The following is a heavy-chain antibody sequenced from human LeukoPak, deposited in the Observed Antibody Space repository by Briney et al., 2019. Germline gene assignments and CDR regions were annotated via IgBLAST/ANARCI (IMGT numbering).Heavy chain of an antibody. Sequence: SETLSLTCTVSGGSISSYYWSWIRQPPGKGLEWIGYIYYSGSTNYNPSLKSRVTISVDTSKNQFSLKLSSVTAADTAVYYCARAPPIITIFGVVINNWFDPWGQGTLVTVSS. D-gene: IGHD3-3*01. V-gene: IGHV4-59*01. J-gene: IGHJ5*02. CDR3: ARAPPIITIFGVVINNWFDP. CDR1: GGSISSYY. CDR2: IYYSGST.